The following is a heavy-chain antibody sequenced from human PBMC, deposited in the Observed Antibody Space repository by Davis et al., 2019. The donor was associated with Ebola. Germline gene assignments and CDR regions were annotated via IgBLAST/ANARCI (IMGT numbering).Heavy chain of an antibody. Sequence: GESLKIPCKVSVFTFTNAWVSWVRQAPGEGLEWVCRINSKREGGTTEYSAPVKDRFTMSRDDSKNTGILQMNGLKAEDTAIYYCATRLECTKGECSGYYYMNVWGKGTTGTVSS. D-gene: IGHD2-8*01. J-gene: IGHJ6*03. CDR2: INSKREGGTT. CDR3: ATRLECTKGECSGYYYMNV. CDR1: VFTFTNAW. V-gene: IGHV3-15*01.